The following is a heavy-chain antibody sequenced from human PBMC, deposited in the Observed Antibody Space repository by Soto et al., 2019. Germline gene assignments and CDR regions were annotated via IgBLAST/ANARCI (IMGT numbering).Heavy chain of an antibody. CDR1: GFTFSSYA. V-gene: IGHV3-23*01. CDR3: AKALTGTTIWGGLDP. Sequence: GGSLRLSCAASGFTFSSYAMNWVRQAPGKGLEWVSLISSSGDSTYYAASVKGRFTISRDKSRNTLYLQMNSLRAEDTAVYYCAKALTGTTIWGGLDPWGQGTQVTVSS. CDR2: ISSSGDST. J-gene: IGHJ5*02. D-gene: IGHD1-7*01.